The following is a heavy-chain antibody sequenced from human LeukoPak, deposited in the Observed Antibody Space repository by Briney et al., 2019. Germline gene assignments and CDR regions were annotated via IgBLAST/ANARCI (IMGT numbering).Heavy chain of an antibody. Sequence: ASVKVSCKASGYTFTSNYIHWVRQAPGQGLEWMGMTYPRDGSTSYAQKFQGRVTVTRDTSTSTVHMELSGLRSEDTAVYYCARDQEGFDYWGQGTLVTVSS. V-gene: IGHV1-46*01. J-gene: IGHJ4*02. CDR1: GYTFTSNY. CDR3: ARDQEGFDY. CDR2: TYPRDGST.